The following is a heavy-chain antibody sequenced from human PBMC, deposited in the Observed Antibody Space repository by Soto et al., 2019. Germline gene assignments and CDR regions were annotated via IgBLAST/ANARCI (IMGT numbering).Heavy chain of an antibody. Sequence: EVHLLESGGGLVQPGGSLRLSCAASGFTFSSYAMSWVRQPPGRGLEWVSGITGSGDKRYYADSVKGRFTISRDNSKNTLYLQMNSLRVEDTAVFYCAKDYGDFWDPLDYWGQGTLVTVSS. CDR3: AKDYGDFWDPLDY. V-gene: IGHV3-23*01. CDR2: ITGSGDKR. CDR1: GFTFSSYA. D-gene: IGHD4-17*01. J-gene: IGHJ4*02.